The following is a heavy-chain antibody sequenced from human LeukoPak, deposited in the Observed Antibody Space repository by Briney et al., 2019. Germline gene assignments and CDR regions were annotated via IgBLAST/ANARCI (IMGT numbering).Heavy chain of an antibody. V-gene: IGHV3-48*03. CDR1: GFPFSSYE. CDR2: ISGSSGNI. J-gene: IGHJ5*02. CDR3: AREKIPALVFDP. Sequence: GSLRLSCAASGFPFSSYEMHWLRQAPGKGLEWVAHISGSSGNILYSDSVKGRFSVSRDNANNVLYLQMNSLRVEDTAVYYCAREKIPALVFDPWGQGTLVTVSP. D-gene: IGHD6-13*01.